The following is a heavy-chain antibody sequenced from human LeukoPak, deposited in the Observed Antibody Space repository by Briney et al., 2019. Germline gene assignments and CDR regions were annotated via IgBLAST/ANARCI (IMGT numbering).Heavy chain of an antibody. V-gene: IGHV1-69*02. D-gene: IGHD3-10*01. CDR1: GGTFSSYT. CDR2: IIPILGIA. CDR3: ANDFGRGMVRGEHYFDY. J-gene: IGHJ4*02. Sequence: SVKVSCKASGGTFSSYTISWVRQAPGQGLEWMGRIIPILGIANYAQKFQGRATITADKSTSTAYMELSSLRSEDTAVYYCANDFGRGMVRGEHYFDYWGQGTLVTVSS.